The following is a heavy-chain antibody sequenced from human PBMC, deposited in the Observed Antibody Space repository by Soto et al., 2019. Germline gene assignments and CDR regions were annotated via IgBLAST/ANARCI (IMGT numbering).Heavy chain of an antibody. V-gene: IGHV4-34*01. CDR1: GGSFSGYY. CDR2: INHSGST. Sequence: SETLSLTCAVYGGSFSGYYWGWIRQPPGKGLEWIGEINHSGSTNYNPSLKSRVTISVDTSKNQFSLKLSSVTAADTAVYYCARRFFATYYYGSGNRFDYWGQGTLVTVSS. J-gene: IGHJ4*02. D-gene: IGHD3-10*01. CDR3: ARRFFATYYYGSGNRFDY.